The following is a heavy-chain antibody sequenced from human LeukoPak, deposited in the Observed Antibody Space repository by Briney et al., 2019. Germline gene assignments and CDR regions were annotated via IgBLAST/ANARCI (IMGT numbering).Heavy chain of an antibody. CDR3: AKSQDGGRLFHFDY. D-gene: IGHD1-26*01. Sequence: PGGSLRLSCAASGFTFSSYAMSWVRHAPGKGQEWVSVISGSGGSTYSADSVKGRFTISRDNSKNTLYLQMNSLRAEDTAVYFCAKSQDGGRLFHFDYWGQGTLVTVSS. CDR1: GFTFSSYA. CDR2: ISGSGGST. J-gene: IGHJ4*02. V-gene: IGHV3-23*01.